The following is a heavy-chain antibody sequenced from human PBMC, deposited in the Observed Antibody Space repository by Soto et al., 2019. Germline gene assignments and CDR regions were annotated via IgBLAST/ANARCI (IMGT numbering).Heavy chain of an antibody. CDR2: ISGSGGST. J-gene: IGHJ5*02. CDR1: GCTFSSYA. CDR3: AHIADYYDSSGYYL. V-gene: IGHV3-23*01. Sequence: EVQLLESGGGLVQPGGSLRLSYAASGCTFSSYAMSWVRQAPGKGLEWVSTISGSGGSTYYADSVKGRFTISRDNSKHTLYRQMSSLRAEDTAVYYCAHIADYYDSSGYYLWGQGTVVTVSS. D-gene: IGHD3-22*01.